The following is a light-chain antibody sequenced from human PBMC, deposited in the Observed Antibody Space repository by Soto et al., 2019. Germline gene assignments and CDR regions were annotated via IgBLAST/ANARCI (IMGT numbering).Light chain of an antibody. Sequence: DIQMTQSPSSLSASPGDRVTITCRASQGIRNDLAWYQQKPGKAPKRLIYAASSLEDGVPSRFSGSGSGTEFTLTISGLQPEDLAHYYYLQHRSFPLYSFGPGTKVDLK. CDR3: LQHRSFPLYS. J-gene: IGKJ3*01. V-gene: IGKV1-17*01. CDR2: AAS. CDR1: QGIRND.